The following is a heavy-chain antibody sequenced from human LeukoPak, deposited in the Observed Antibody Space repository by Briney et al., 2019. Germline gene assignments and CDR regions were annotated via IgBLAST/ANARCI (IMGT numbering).Heavy chain of an antibody. D-gene: IGHD6-13*01. CDR3: ARLPGIAAV. J-gene: IGHJ1*01. CDR2: IYYSGST. V-gene: IGHV4-59*08. Sequence: SETLSLTCTVSGGSTSRYYWSWIRQPPGKSLEWIGYIYYSGSTTYNPSLKSRATLSIDTSKNQFSLNLSSVTAADTAVYYCARLPGIAAVRGQGTRVIVSS. CDR1: GGSTSRYY.